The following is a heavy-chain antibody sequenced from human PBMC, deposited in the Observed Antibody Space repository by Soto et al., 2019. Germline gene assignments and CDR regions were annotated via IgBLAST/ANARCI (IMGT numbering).Heavy chain of an antibody. Sequence: ASVKVSCKASGYTFTSYYMHWVRQAPGQGLEWMGIINPSGGSTSYAQKFQGRVTMTEDTSTDTAYMELSSLRSEDTAVYYCALLVPAAASYNWFDPWGQGTLVTVS. CDR2: INPSGGST. D-gene: IGHD2-2*01. CDR1: GYTFTSYY. CDR3: ALLVPAAASYNWFDP. J-gene: IGHJ5*02. V-gene: IGHV1-46*01.